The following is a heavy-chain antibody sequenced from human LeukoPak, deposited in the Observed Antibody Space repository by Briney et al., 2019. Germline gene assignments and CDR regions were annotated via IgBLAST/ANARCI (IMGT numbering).Heavy chain of an antibody. CDR1: GFTFSSYW. J-gene: IGHJ4*02. Sequence: GGSLRLSCAASGFTFSSYWMSWVRQAPGKGLEWVANIKQDGSEKYYVDSVKGRFTISRDNAKNSLYLQVNSLRAEDTAVYYCARAKDPLPSSPFASDSWGQGTLVTVSS. D-gene: IGHD2/OR15-2a*01. CDR2: IKQDGSEK. V-gene: IGHV3-7*03. CDR3: ARAKDPLPSSPFASDS.